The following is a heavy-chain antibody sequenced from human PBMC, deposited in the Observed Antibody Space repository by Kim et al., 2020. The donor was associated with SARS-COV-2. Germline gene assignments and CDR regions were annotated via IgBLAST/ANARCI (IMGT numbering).Heavy chain of an antibody. CDR2: IIPIFGTT. Sequence: SVKVSCKASGGTFSSYAISWVRQAPGQGIEWMGGIIPIFGTTNYAQKFQGRVTITADESTSTAYMELSSLRSEDTAVYYCATTPRQITSPRKVYFDYWGQGTLVTVSS. CDR1: GGTFSSYA. V-gene: IGHV1-69*13. D-gene: IGHD1-20*01. CDR3: ATTPRQITSPRKVYFDY. J-gene: IGHJ4*02.